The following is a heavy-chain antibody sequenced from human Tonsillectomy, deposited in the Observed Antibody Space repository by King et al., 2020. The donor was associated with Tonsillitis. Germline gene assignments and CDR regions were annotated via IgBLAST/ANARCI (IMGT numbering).Heavy chain of an antibody. D-gene: IGHD6-19*01. CDR3: ARLRAFPDIAVDY. V-gene: IGHV3-74*01. Sequence: VQLVESGGGLVQPGGSLRLSCAASGFTFSSYWMHWVRQAPGKGLVFISRIRSDGSEEGYADSVKGRFTVSRDNAKSTLYLQMKSLRAEDTAVYYCARLRAFPDIAVDYWGQGTLVTVSS. J-gene: IGHJ4*02. CDR1: GFTFSSYW. CDR2: IRSDGSEE.